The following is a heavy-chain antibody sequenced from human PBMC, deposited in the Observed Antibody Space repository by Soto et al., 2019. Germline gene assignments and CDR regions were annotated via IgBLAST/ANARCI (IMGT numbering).Heavy chain of an antibody. CDR3: VRRIGSSYGPFDY. Sequence: GESLKISCSASGFTFSSYAMHWVRQAPGKGLEYVSAISSNGGSTYYADSVKGRFTISRDNSKNTLYLQMSSLRAEDTAVYYCVRRIGSSYGPFDYWGQGTLVTVSS. J-gene: IGHJ4*02. CDR1: GFTFSSYA. D-gene: IGHD5-18*01. V-gene: IGHV3-64D*06. CDR2: ISSNGGST.